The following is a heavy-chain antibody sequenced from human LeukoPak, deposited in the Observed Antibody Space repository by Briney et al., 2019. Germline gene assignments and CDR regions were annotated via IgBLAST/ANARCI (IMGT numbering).Heavy chain of an antibody. V-gene: IGHV1-8*01. CDR2: MNPNSGNT. J-gene: IGHJ4*02. Sequence: GASVKVSCKASGYTFTNYDINWVRQATGQGLEWMGWMNPNSGNTGYAQKFQGRVTITRNTSISTAYMELSSLRSEDTAVYYCARGPGYSGSYGYWGQGTLVTVSS. CDR3: ARGPGYSGSYGY. D-gene: IGHD1-26*01. CDR1: GYTFTNYD.